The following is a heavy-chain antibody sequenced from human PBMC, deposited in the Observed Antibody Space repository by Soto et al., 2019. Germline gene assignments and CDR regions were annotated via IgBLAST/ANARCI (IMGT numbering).Heavy chain of an antibody. V-gene: IGHV3-30*18. CDR1: GFTFSSYG. Sequence: QVQLVESGGGVVQPGRSLRLSCAASGFTFSSYGMHWVRQAPGKGLEWVAVISYDGSNKYYADSVKGRFTMSRDNSKDTLYLQMNSLRAEDTAVYYCAKEAEMATTPPFDYWGQGTLVSVST. J-gene: IGHJ4*02. CDR3: AKEAEMATTPPFDY. D-gene: IGHD5-12*01. CDR2: ISYDGSNK.